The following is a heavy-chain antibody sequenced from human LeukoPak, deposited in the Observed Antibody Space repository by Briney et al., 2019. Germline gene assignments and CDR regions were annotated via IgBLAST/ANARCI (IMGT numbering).Heavy chain of an antibody. V-gene: IGHV3-53*01. Sequence: GGSLRLSCAASGFTSSSYAMHWVRQAPGKGLEWVSVIYSGGSTYYADSVKGRFTISRDNSKNTLYLQMNSLRAEDTAVYYCARASRITIFGPYFDYWGQGTLVTVSS. CDR3: ARASRITIFGPYFDY. CDR1: GFTSSSYA. J-gene: IGHJ4*02. D-gene: IGHD3-9*01. CDR2: IYSGGST.